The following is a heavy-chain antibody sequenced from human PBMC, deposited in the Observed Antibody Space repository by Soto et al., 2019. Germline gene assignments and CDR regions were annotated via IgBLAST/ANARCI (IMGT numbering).Heavy chain of an antibody. D-gene: IGHD6-6*01. CDR3: ASDSGEQLVRRGSSYYYMDV. CDR1: GVTFSSFS. J-gene: IGHJ6*03. Sequence: EVQLVESGGGLVKPGGSLRLSCAASGVTFSSFSFNWVRQAPGKGLEWVSFILSSSGSIYYADSVKGRFTISRDNAKSSLYLQMNSLKDEDTAVYYCASDSGEQLVRRGSSYYYMDVWGKGTTVTVSS. CDR2: ILSSSGSI. V-gene: IGHV3-21*06.